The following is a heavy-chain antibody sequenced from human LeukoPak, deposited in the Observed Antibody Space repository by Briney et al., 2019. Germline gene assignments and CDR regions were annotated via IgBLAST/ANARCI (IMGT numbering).Heavy chain of an antibody. CDR2: INIDGSIT. Sequence: GGSLRLSCAASGFTFTTYWIHWVRQAPGKGLVWVSRINIDGSITNYADSVKGRFTISRDNAKNTLYLQMNDLRAEDTAVYYCARAGSFRFDYWGQGTLVTVSS. V-gene: IGHV3-74*01. CDR1: GFTFTTYW. CDR3: ARAGSFRFDY. D-gene: IGHD3-10*01. J-gene: IGHJ4*02.